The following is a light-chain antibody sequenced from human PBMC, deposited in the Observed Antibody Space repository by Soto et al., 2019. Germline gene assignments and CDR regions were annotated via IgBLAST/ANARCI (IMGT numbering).Light chain of an antibody. V-gene: IGLV2-14*01. CDR3: SSHTSSNAQV. Sequence: QLVLTQPASVSGSPGQSITISCTGTSSDIGRFNYVSWYQQHPGKVPKLMIYEVSNRPSAVSNRFSGSKSGNTASLTISGLQAEDEADYYCSSHTSSNAQVFGGGTKVTVL. CDR1: SSDIGRFNY. J-gene: IGLJ3*02. CDR2: EVS.